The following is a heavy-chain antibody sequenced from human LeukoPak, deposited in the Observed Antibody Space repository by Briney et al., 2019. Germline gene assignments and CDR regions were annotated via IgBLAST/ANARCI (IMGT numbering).Heavy chain of an antibody. CDR3: ARVGPDYSDSRGQSYFAY. CDR1: GGSISSTSYY. Sequence: LSLTCTVSGGSISSTSYYWGWIRQPPGKGLEWVSYISSSGSAIYYADSVKGRFTISRDNAKSSLYLQMNSLRDEDTAVYYCARVGPDYSDSRGQSYFAYWGRGTLVTVSS. J-gene: IGHJ4*02. CDR2: ISSSGSAI. D-gene: IGHD3-22*01. V-gene: IGHV3-11*04.